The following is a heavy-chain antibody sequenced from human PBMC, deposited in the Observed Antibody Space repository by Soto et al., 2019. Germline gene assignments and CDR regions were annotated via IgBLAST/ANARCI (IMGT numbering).Heavy chain of an antibody. D-gene: IGHD2-2*02. CDR3: AREGDIVVVPAAIRYYYYGMDV. J-gene: IGHJ6*02. CDR2: INPSGGST. V-gene: IGHV1-46*01. Sequence: ASVKVSCKASGYTFTSYYMHWVRQAPGQGLEWMGIINPSGGSTSYARKFQGRVTMTRDTSTSTVYMGLSSLRSEDTAVYYCAREGDIVVVPAAIRYYYYGMDVWGQGTTVTVSS. CDR1: GYTFTSYY.